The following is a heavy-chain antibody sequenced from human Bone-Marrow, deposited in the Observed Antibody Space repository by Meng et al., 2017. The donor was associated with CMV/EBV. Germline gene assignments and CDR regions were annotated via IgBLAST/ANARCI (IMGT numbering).Heavy chain of an antibody. CDR3: AKQGGPYQYYFDY. CDR2: IHNGGSAT. V-gene: IGHV3-23*03. CDR1: GFTFRNYA. D-gene: IGHD2-15*01. Sequence: GESLKISCAASGFTFRNYAMSWVRQAPGKGLEWVSVIHNGGSATYYADSVKGRFTISRHDSKNTLYLQMNSLRAEDTAVYYCAKQGGPYQYYFDYWGQGTLVTVSS. J-gene: IGHJ4*02.